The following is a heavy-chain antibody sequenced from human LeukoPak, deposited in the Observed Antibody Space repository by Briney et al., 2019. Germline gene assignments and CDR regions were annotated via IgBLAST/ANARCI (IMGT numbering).Heavy chain of an antibody. CDR3: TRKGSSDY. D-gene: IGHD1-26*01. V-gene: IGHV1-69*04. CDR1: GGTFSSYA. Sequence: GASVRVSCKASGGTFSSYAISWVRQAPGQGLEWMGRIIPILGIANYAQKFQGRVTITADKSTSTAYMELSSLRSEDTAVYYCTRKGSSDYWGQGTLVTVSS. CDR2: IIPILGIA. J-gene: IGHJ4*02.